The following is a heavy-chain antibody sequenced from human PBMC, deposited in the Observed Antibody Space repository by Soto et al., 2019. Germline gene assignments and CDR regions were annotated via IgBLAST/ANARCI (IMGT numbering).Heavy chain of an antibody. D-gene: IGHD2-2*01. Sequence: PGGSLRLSCAASGFTFSSCGMHWFRQAPGKGLEWVAVISYDGSNKYYADSVKGRFTISRDNSKNTLYLQMNSLRAEDTAVYYCAKARYCSSTSCYELDYWGQGTLVTVSS. CDR1: GFTFSSCG. J-gene: IGHJ4*02. V-gene: IGHV3-30*18. CDR3: AKARYCSSTSCYELDY. CDR2: ISYDGSNK.